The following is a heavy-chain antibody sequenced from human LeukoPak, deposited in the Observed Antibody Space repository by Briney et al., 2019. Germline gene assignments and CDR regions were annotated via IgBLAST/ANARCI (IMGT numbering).Heavy chain of an antibody. CDR1: GGSFSGYY. CDR2: INHSGST. CDR3: AKRVIAAAGTGRPFDY. V-gene: IGHV4-34*01. J-gene: IGHJ4*02. D-gene: IGHD6-13*01. Sequence: SETLSLTCAVYGGSFSGYYWSWIRQPPGKGLEWIGEINHSGSTNYNPSLKSRVTISVDTSKNQFSLKLSSVTAADTAVYYCAKRVIAAAGTGRPFDYWGQATLVNVSS.